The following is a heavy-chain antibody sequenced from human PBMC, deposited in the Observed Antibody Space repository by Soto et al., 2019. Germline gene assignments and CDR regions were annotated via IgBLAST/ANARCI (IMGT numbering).Heavy chain of an antibody. CDR2: IVVGSGNT. CDR1: GFTFTSSA. V-gene: IGHV1-58*01. Sequence: GASVKVSCKASGFTFTSSAVQWVRQARGQRLEWIGWIVVGSGNTNYAQKFRERVTITRDMSTSTAYMELSSLRSEDTAVYYCAAASVDLGSSSEYYYYYYGMDVWGQGTTVTVSS. J-gene: IGHJ6*02. D-gene: IGHD6-6*01. CDR3: AAASVDLGSSSEYYYYYYGMDV.